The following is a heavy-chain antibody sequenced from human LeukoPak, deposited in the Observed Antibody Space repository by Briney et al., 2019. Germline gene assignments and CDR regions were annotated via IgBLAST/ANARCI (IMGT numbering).Heavy chain of an antibody. D-gene: IGHD3-22*01. J-gene: IGHJ4*02. V-gene: IGHV3-23*01. CDR3: YYYDSSGFYPQTKIDY. CDR2: ITGSGANT. Sequence: GGSLRLSCASSGFSFSTYSMNWVRQAPGKGLEWVSGITGSGANTYYADSVKGRFTISRDNSKNTLYLRMNSLRAEDTAVYYCYYYDSSGFYPQTKIDYWGQGTLVTVSS. CDR1: GFSFSTYS.